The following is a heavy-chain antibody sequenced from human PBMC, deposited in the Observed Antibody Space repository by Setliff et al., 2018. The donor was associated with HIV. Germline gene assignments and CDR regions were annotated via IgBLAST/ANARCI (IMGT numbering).Heavy chain of an antibody. V-gene: IGHV1-46*01. J-gene: IGHJ4*02. CDR3: VKEYHTEVTDTRVANYFDY. Sequence: ASVKVSCKASGYTFTSCFMHWVRQAPGQGLEYMGIINPSDGTTDYTQKFQDRVTMTSDTSTSTVYMELRSLRSEDTAIYYCVKEYHTEVTDTRVANYFDYWGQVTLVTVSS. D-gene: IGHD4-4*01. CDR2: INPSDGTT. CDR1: GYTFTSCF.